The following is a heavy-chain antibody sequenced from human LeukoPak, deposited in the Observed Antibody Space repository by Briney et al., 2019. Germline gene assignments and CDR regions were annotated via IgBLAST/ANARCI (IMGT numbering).Heavy chain of an antibody. J-gene: IGHJ3*01. D-gene: IGHD3-9*01. CDR2: IYYTGTT. CDR3: ASGYFGDAFDV. Sequence: SETLSLTCTVSGVSISSYYWSWIRQPPGKGLEWIGYIYYTGTTNYNPSLKSRVTISVDISKNHFSLKLSSVTAADTAVYYCASGYFGDAFDVWGQGAMVTVSS. CDR1: GVSISSYY. V-gene: IGHV4-59*08.